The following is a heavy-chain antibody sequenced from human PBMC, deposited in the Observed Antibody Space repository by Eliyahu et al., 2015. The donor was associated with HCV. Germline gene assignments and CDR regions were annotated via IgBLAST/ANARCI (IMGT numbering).Heavy chain of an antibody. CDR1: GFTFSXXG. J-gene: IGHJ6*02. V-gene: IGHV3-33*01. D-gene: IGHD4-11*01. Sequence: QVQLVESGGGVVQPGRSLXLSCAASGFTFSXXGXXWVRQAPGKGLEWVAVIWYDGSNKYYADSVKGRFTISRDNSKNTLYLQMNSLRAEDTAVYYCARKVTDYSNNPIYYYYYGMDVWGQGTTVTVSS. CDR2: IWYDGSNK. CDR3: ARKVTDYSNNPIYYYYYGMDV.